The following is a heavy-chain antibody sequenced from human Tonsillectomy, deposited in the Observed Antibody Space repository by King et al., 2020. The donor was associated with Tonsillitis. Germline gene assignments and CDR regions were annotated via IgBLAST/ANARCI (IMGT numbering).Heavy chain of an antibody. CDR3: AKDKTRYSSGYYDAFDI. D-gene: IGHD3-22*01. CDR1: GFTFSSYA. V-gene: IGHV3-23*04. CDR2: ISGSGGST. Sequence: VQLVESGAGLVQPGGSLRLSCAASGFTFSSYAMSWVRQAPGKGLEWVSAISGSGGSTYYADSVKGRFTISRDNSKNTLYLQMNSLRAEDTAVYYCAKDKTRYSSGYYDAFDIWGQGTMVTVSS. J-gene: IGHJ3*02.